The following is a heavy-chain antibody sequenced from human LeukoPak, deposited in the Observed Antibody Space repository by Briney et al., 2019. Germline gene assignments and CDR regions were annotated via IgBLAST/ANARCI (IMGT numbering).Heavy chain of an antibody. CDR2: IKEDGSQK. CDR3: ARDYGSGSYYSGWFDP. CDR1: GFTFTRYW. V-gene: IGHV3-7*01. D-gene: IGHD3-10*01. Sequence: GGSLRLSCEASGFTFTRYWMSWVRQAPGKGLEWVANIKEDGSQKNYGDSVKGRFTISRDNAKNSVYLQLNSLRVEDTAVYFCARDYGSGSYYSGWFDPWGQGTLVTVSS. J-gene: IGHJ5*02.